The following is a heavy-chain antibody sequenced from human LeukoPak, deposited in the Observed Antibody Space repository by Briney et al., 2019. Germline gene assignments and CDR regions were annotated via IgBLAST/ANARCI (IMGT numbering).Heavy chain of an antibody. CDR1: GFTLTTFA. CDR2: ISAAGTT. CDR3: ARARQWLGSPDVFDI. V-gene: IGHV3-23*01. D-gene: IGHD6-19*01. J-gene: IGHJ3*02. Sequence: GGSLRLSCAASGFTLTTFAMSWVRQAPGKGLEWVSSISAAGTTYYADSMKGRFTMSRDSSKNTLYLQLNSLRDEDTAVYYCARARQWLGSPDVFDIWGQGAMVTVSS.